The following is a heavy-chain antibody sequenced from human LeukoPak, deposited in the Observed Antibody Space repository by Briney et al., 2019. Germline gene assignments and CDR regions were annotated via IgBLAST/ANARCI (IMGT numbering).Heavy chain of an antibody. J-gene: IGHJ4*02. CDR3: ARVPSYYDFWSGYYHSTGNFDY. CDR1: GYTFTSYG. V-gene: IGHV1-18*01. CDR2: ISAYNGNT. D-gene: IGHD3-3*01. Sequence: ASVKVSCKASGYTFTSYGISWVRQAPGQGLEWMGWISAYNGNTNYAQKLQGRVTMTTDTSTSTAYMELRSLRSDDTAVYYCARVPSYYDFWSGYYHSTGNFDYWGQGTLVTVSS.